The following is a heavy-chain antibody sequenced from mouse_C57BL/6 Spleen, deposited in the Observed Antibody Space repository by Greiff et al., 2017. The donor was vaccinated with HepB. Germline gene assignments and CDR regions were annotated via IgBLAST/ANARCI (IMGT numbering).Heavy chain of an antibody. CDR2: IYPGSGNT. CDR3: ARDDYDGQDY. V-gene: IGHV1-66*01. CDR1: GYSFTSYY. J-gene: IGHJ2*01. Sequence: VQLQQSGPELVKPGASVKISCKASGYSFTSYYIHWVKQRPGQGLEWIGWIYPGSGNTKYNEKFKGKATLTADTSSSTAYMQLSSLTSEDSAVYYCARDDYDGQDYWGQGTTLTVSS. D-gene: IGHD2-4*01.